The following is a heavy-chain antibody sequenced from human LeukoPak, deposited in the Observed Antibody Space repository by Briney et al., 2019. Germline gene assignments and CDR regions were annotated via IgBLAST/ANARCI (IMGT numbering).Heavy chain of an antibody. J-gene: IGHJ4*02. CDR1: GFTFSSYA. Sequence: GGSLRLSCAVSGFTFSSYAMHWVRQAPGKGLEWVANINQDGSQKYYVDSVKGRFTISRDNAKNSLYLQMNSLRAEDTAVYYCARALAAAGSYWGQGTLVTVSS. CDR3: ARALAAAGSY. V-gene: IGHV3-7*01. CDR2: INQDGSQK. D-gene: IGHD6-25*01.